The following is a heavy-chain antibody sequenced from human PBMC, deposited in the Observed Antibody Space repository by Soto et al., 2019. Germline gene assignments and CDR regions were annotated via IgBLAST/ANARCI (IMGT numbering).Heavy chain of an antibody. CDR3: AASIAARGWFDP. Sequence: ASVKVSCKVSGYTLTELSMHWVRQAPGKGLEWMGGFDPEDGETIYAQKFQGGVTMTEDTSTDTAYMELSSLRSEDTAVYYCAASIAARGWFDPWGQGTLVTVSS. J-gene: IGHJ5*02. V-gene: IGHV1-24*01. CDR2: FDPEDGET. D-gene: IGHD6-6*01. CDR1: GYTLTELS.